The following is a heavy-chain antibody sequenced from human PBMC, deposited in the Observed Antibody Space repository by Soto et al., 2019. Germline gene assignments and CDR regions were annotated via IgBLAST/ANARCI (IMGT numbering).Heavy chain of an antibody. V-gene: IGHV3-30*18. CDR1: GFTFSSYG. CDR2: ISYDGSNK. J-gene: IGHJ5*02. CDR3: AKVPGYGSGSYYNVPPNWFDP. D-gene: IGHD3-10*01. Sequence: SGGSLRLSCAASGFTFSSYGMHWVRQAPGKGLEWVAVISYDGSNKYYADSVKGRFTISRDNSKNTLYLQMNSLRAEDTAVYYCAKVPGYGSGSYYNVPPNWFDPWGQGTLVTVSS.